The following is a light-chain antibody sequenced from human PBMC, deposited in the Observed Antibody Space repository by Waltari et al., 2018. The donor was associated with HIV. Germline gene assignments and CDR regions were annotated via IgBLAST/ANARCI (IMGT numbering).Light chain of an antibody. J-gene: IGLJ2*01. V-gene: IGLV2-14*01. CDR1: SSDVGDYNS. CDR3: SSYTSSRTVL. CDR2: EVS. Sequence: QSALTQPASVSGSPGQSITISCTGTSSDVGDYNSVPWYQQHPGKAPKLMIYEVSNRPSAVSNRFSGSKSGNTASLTISGLQAEDEADYYCSSYTSSRTVLFGGGTTLTVL.